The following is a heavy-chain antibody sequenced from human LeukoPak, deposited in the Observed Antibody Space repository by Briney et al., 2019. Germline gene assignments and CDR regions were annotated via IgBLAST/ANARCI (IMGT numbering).Heavy chain of an antibody. CDR2: MNPNSGNT. CDR3: ARGREVTTNLYYMDV. V-gene: IGHV1-8*03. D-gene: IGHD4-17*01. CDR1: GYTFTSYD. Sequence: ASVKVSCKSSGYTFTSYDINWVRQATGQGLEWMGWMNPNSGNTGYAQKFQGRVTITRNTSISTAYMELSSLRSEDTAVYYCARGREVTTNLYYMDVWGKGTTVTVSS. J-gene: IGHJ6*03.